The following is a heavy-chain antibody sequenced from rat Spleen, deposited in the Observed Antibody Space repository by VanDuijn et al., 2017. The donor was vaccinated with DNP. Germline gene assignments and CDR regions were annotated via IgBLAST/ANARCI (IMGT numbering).Heavy chain of an antibody. CDR1: GFTFSDYN. V-gene: IGHV5-7*01. CDR3: ARDNYAGYY. D-gene: IGHD1-11*01. Sequence: EVQLVESGGGLVQPGRSLKLSCAASGFTFSDYNMAWVRQAPKKGLEWVATIFYDGSRTYYRDSVKGRFTVSRDNAKSSLYLQMDSLRSEDTATYYCARDNYAGYYWGHGVIVTVSS. CDR2: IFYDGSRT. J-gene: IGHJ2*01.